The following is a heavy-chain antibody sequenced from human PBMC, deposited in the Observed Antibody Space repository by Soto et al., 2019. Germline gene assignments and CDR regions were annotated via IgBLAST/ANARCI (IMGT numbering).Heavy chain of an antibody. J-gene: IGHJ6*02. CDR1: GYTFTSYA. Sequence: QVQLVQSGAEVKKPGASVKVSCKASGYTFTSYAMHWVRQAPGQRLEWMGWINAGNGNTKYSQKFQGRVTITRDTSASTDYMELSSLRSEDTAVYYCARAILWFGERGMDVWGQGTTVTVSS. CDR2: INAGNGNT. D-gene: IGHD3-10*01. CDR3: ARAILWFGERGMDV. V-gene: IGHV1-3*01.